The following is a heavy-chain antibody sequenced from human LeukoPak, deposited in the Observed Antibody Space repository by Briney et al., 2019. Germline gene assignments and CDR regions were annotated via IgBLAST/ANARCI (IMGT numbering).Heavy chain of an antibody. J-gene: IGHJ4*02. CDR3: ARQKKYCGGDCYYFDY. D-gene: IGHD2-21*02. V-gene: IGHV5-51*01. CDR1: GYNFTTYW. CDR2: IYPSDSDT. Sequence: GESLKISCKGSGYNFTTYWIGWVRQMPGKGLEWMGIIYPSDSDTRYSPSFQGQVTISADKSISTAYLQWSSLKASDTAMYYCARQKKYCGGDCYYFDYWGQGTLVTVSS.